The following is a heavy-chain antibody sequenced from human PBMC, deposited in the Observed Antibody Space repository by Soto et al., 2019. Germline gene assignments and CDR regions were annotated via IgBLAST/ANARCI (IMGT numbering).Heavy chain of an antibody. V-gene: IGHV3-23*01. Sequence: EVQLLESGGGLVQPGGSLRLSCVGSGFTFINYAMNWVRQTPGKGLEWVSGISGGGDRTFDADSVKGRFTISRDNSENTANLQMNSLRADDTAVYYCARKVLGSTSRPDWWYFDLWGRGTLVTVSS. CDR3: ARKVLGSTSRPDWWYFDL. CDR1: GFTFINYA. D-gene: IGHD2-2*01. CDR2: ISGGGDRT. J-gene: IGHJ2*01.